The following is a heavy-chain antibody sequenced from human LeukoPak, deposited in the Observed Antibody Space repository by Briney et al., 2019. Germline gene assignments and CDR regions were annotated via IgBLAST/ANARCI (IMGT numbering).Heavy chain of an antibody. V-gene: IGHV3-21*01. D-gene: IGHD3-10*01. CDR3: WVRKIILPPFDY. J-gene: IGHJ4*02. CDR1: GFTFSSSS. Sequence: PGGSLRLSCVASGFTFSSSSMNWVRQAPGKGLEWVSSISSSSSYIYYADSVKGRFTVSRDNAKNSVFLHMSSLRAEDTAVYYCWVRKIILPPFDYWGQGTLVTASS. CDR2: ISSSSSYI.